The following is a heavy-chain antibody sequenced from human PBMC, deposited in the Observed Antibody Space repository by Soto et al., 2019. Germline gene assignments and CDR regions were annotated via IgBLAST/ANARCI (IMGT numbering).Heavy chain of an antibody. D-gene: IGHD2-8*01. J-gene: IGHJ5*02. Sequence: SQTLSLTCAISGDSVSSNSAAWTWIRQSPSRGLEWLGRTYYRSKWYNDYAVSVKSRMTINPDTSKNQFSLQLNSVTPEDTAVYFCARDTDARYNWFDPWGQGTLVTVSS. CDR2: TYYRSKWYN. CDR3: ARDTDARYNWFDP. V-gene: IGHV6-1*01. CDR1: GDSVSSNSAA.